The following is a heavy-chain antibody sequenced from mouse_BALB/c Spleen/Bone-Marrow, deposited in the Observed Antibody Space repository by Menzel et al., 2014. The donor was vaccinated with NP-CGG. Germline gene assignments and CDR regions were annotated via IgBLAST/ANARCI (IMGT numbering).Heavy chain of an antibody. CDR2: IDPANGNT. Sequence: EEQLQQSGAELVKPGASVKLSCTASGFNIKDTYMHWVKQRPEQGLEWIGRIDPANGNTKYDPKFQGKATITADTSSNTAYLQLSSLTSEDTAVYYCASYYYGSSGFAYWGQGTLVTVSA. CDR1: GFNIKDTY. J-gene: IGHJ3*01. CDR3: ASYYYGSSGFAY. V-gene: IGHV14-3*02. D-gene: IGHD1-1*01.